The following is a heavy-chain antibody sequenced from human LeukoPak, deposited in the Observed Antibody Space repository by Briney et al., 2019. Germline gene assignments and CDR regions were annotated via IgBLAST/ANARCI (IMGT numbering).Heavy chain of an antibody. J-gene: IGHJ4*02. CDR1: GGSISSYY. CDR3: ERGGGAIWR. V-gene: IGHV4-59*01. Sequence: PSETLSLTCTVSGGSISSYYWSWIRQPPGKGLEWIGYIYCSGSTNYNPSLKSRVTISVDTSKNQFSLKLSSVTAADTAVYYCERGGGAIWRWGQGTLVTVSS. CDR2: IYCSGST. D-gene: IGHD2/OR15-2a*01.